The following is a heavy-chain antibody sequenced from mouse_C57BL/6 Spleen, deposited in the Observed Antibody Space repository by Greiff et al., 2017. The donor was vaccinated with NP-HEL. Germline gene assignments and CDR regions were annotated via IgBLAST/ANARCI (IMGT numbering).Heavy chain of an antibody. D-gene: IGHD4-1*01. J-gene: IGHJ3*01. CDR3: ARKLTGTGAWFAY. Sequence: QVQLQQPGAELVKPGASVKLSCKASGYTFTSYWMQWVKQRPGQGLEWIGEIDPSDSYTNYNQKFKGKATLTVDTSSSTAYMQLSSLTSEDSAVYYCARKLTGTGAWFAYWGQGTLVTVSA. V-gene: IGHV1-50*01. CDR1: GYTFTSYW. CDR2: IDPSDSYT.